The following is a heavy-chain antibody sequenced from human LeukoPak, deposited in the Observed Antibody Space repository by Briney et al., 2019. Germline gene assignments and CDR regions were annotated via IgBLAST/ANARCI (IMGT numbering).Heavy chain of an antibody. CDR3: ARESDYYDSSGYYDY. Sequence: EASVKVSCKASGYTSTSYAITWVRQAPGQGLEWMGWISVYNGHTNYAQKLQARVTMTTDTSTSTAYMELRSLRSDDTAVYYCARESDYYDSSGYYDYWGQGTLVTVSS. J-gene: IGHJ4*02. V-gene: IGHV1-18*01. D-gene: IGHD3-22*01. CDR2: ISVYNGHT. CDR1: GYTSTSYA.